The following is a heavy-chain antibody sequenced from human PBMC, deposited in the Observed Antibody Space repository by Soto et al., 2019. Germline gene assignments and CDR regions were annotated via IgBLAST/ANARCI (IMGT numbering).Heavy chain of an antibody. J-gene: IGHJ6*02. D-gene: IGHD1-26*01. Sequence: EVQLLESGGGLVHPGGSLRLSGAACGFAFRTYAMAWIRQAPGKGLEWVSGIWGSGDRTFYADSVKGRFTISRDNAKNSVYLEMNSLTADDTAVYYCAGERSALPGARDAMAVWGQGTTVTVSS. CDR2: IWGSGDRT. CDR3: AGERSALPGARDAMAV. V-gene: IGHV3-23*01. CDR1: GFAFRTYA.